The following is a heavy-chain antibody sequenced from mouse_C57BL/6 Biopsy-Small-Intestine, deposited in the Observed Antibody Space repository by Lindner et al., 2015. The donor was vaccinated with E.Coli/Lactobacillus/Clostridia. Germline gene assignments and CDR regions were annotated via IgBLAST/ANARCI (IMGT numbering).Heavy chain of an antibody. Sequence: VQLQESGAELVKPGASVKLSCKASGYTFTEYTIHWVKQRSGQGLEWIGWFYPGSGSIKYNEKFKDKATLTADKSSSTVYMELSRLTSEDSAVYFCARHEEKRGIYYYGSSYFDYWGQGTTLTVSS. D-gene: IGHD1-1*01. CDR1: GYTFTEYT. CDR3: ARHEEKRGIYYYGSSYFDY. J-gene: IGHJ2*01. V-gene: IGHV1-62-2*01. CDR2: FYPGSGSI.